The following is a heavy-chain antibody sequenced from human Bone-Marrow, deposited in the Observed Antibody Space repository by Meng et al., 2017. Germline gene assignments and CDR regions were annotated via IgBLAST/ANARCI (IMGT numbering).Heavy chain of an antibody. CDR2: IYYSGST. V-gene: IGHV4-31*01. Sequence: HVHLQESGPGPVQPSQTLPLTCTVSGGSISSGGYYWSWIRQHPGKGLEWIGYIYYSGSTYYNPSLKSLVTISVDTSKNQFSLKLSSVTAADTAVYYCARTYYDFWSGYYYFDYWGQGTLVTVSS. CDR1: GGSISSGGYY. D-gene: IGHD3-3*01. CDR3: ARTYYDFWSGYYYFDY. J-gene: IGHJ4*02.